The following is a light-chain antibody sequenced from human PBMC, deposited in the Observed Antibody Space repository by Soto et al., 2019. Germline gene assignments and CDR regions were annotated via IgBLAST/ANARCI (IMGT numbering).Light chain of an antibody. CDR3: QQRTNWTPTWT. J-gene: IGKJ1*01. V-gene: IGKV3-11*01. CDR2: YAS. CDR1: QSVYTY. Sequence: EIVLTQSPATLSLSPGERATLSCRASQSVYTYLAWYQQKPGQAPRLLIYYASKRATAMPARFSGSVSGTDFTLTIISLEPEDFAVYYCQQRTNWTPTWTFGQGTKVEIK.